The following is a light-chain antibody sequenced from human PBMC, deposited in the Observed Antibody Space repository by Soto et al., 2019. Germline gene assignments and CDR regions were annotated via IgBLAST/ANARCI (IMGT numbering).Light chain of an antibody. J-gene: IGKJ2*01. Sequence: EILMTQSPATLSVSPGERATLSCRASQDISSNLASYQQKHGQAPRLLIYGASTRATGIPARFSGSGSGTEFTLTITSLQSEDVAVYYCHQYDTWPPYTFGQGTKLEIK. CDR1: QDISSN. CDR2: GAS. CDR3: HQYDTWPPYT. V-gene: IGKV3-15*01.